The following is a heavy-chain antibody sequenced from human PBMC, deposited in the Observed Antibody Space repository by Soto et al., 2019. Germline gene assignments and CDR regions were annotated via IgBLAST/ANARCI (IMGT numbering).Heavy chain of an antibody. Sequence: GGSLRLSCAASGFTFSSYGMHWVRQAPGKGLVWVSGISNDGSSKNYADSVKGRFTISRDNAKNTLYLQMNSLRAEDTAVYYCVRTSLVVAAATREDYWGQGTLVTVSS. V-gene: IGHV3-74*01. CDR1: GFTFSSYG. CDR2: ISNDGSSK. CDR3: VRTSLVVAAATREDY. J-gene: IGHJ4*02. D-gene: IGHD2-15*01.